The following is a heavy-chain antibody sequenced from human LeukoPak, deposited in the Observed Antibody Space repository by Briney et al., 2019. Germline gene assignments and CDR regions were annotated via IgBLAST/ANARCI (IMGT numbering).Heavy chain of an antibody. CDR3: VRSRGAFGI. CDR1: GLTLGGHD. J-gene: IGHJ3*02. V-gene: IGHV3-7*01. Sequence: PGGSLRLSCTASGLTLGGHDMHWVRQAPGKGLEWVANIKQDGSEENYVDSVKGRFTISRDNAKNSLHLQMNSLRAEDTAVYYCVRSRGAFGIWGQGTTVTVSS. CDR2: IKQDGSEE.